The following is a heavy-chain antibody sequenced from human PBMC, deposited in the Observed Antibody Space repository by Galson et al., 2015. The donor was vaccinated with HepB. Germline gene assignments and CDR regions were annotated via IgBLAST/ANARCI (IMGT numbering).Heavy chain of an antibody. Sequence: SLRLSCAASEFSFSSYNMNWVRQAPGKGLEWVSYISGSSSSISYADSVKGRFTISRDNAKNSLWLQMNSLRAEDTAVYYCARDRGGSGTYLSNYYDMDVWGQGTTVTVSS. CDR3: ARDRGGSGTYLSNYYDMDV. V-gene: IGHV3-48*04. J-gene: IGHJ6*02. CDR2: ISGSSSSI. CDR1: EFSFSSYN. D-gene: IGHD3-10*01.